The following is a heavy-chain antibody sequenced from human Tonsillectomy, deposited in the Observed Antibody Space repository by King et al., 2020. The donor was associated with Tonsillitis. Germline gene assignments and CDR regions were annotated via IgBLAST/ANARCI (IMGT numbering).Heavy chain of an antibody. CDR2: IILIFGSP. J-gene: IGHJ4*02. V-gene: IGHV1-69*12. CDR3: AGRLGERPHY. Sequence: QLVQSGAEVKKPGSSVKVSCKASVGTFSSYTLSWVRQAPGQGLEWMGGIILIFGSPNYAQRFQGRVTITADESTSTVYMDLSSLRSEDRAVYYCAGRLGERPHYWGQGSRVTVPT. D-gene: IGHD3-16*01. CDR1: VGTFSSYT.